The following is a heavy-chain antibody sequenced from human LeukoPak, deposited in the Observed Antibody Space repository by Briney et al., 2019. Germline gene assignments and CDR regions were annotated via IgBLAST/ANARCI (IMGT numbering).Heavy chain of an antibody. V-gene: IGHV4-39*01. Sequence: PSETLSLTCTVSGGSISSSTYYWGWVRQPPGKGLEWIGSIYYSGSTYYNPSLKSRVTISVDTSKNQFSLKLSSVTAADTAVYYCARGYSLWELLDWGQGTLVTVSS. D-gene: IGHD1-26*01. CDR3: ARGYSLWELLD. CDR2: IYYSGST. CDR1: GGSISSSTYY. J-gene: IGHJ4*02.